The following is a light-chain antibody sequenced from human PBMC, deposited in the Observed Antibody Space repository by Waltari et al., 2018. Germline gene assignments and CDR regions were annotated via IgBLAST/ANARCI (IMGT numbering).Light chain of an antibody. CDR2: GAS. CDR1: QSVSSN. CDR3: QQYYNTPYT. Sequence: EIVMTQSPATLSVSPGERATPPCRASQSVSSNLAWYQQKPGQAPRLLIYGASTRATGIPARFSGSGSGTEFTLTISSLQAEDVAVYYCQQYYNTPYTFGQGTKLEIK. J-gene: IGKJ2*01. V-gene: IGKV3-15*01.